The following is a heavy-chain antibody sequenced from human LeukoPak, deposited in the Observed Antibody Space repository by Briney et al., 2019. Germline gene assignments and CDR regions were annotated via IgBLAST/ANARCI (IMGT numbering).Heavy chain of an antibody. CDR3: ARGLFCFAP. J-gene: IGHJ5*02. Sequence: SGTLSLTCAVYGGSFSGYYWSWIRQPPGKGLEWIGEINHSGSTNYNPSLKSRVTISVDTSKNQFSLKLSSVTAADTAVYYCARGLFCFAPWGQGTLVTVSS. V-gene: IGHV4-34*01. CDR2: INHSGST. CDR1: GGSFSGYY.